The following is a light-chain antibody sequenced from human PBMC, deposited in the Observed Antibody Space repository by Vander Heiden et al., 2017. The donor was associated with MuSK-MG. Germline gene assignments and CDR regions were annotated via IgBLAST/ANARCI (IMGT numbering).Light chain of an antibody. CDR3: CSYAGSSTVV. CDR1: SSDVGSYNL. Sequence: QSPLTQPASVSGSLGQSITISCTGTSSDVGSYNLVSWYQQHPGKAPKLMIYEVSKRPSGVSNRFSGSKSGNTASLTISGLQAEDEADYYCCSYAGSSTVVFGGGTKLTVL. V-gene: IGLV2-23*02. CDR2: EVS. J-gene: IGLJ2*01.